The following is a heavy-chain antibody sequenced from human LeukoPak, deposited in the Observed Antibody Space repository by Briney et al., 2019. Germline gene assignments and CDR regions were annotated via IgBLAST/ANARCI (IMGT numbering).Heavy chain of an antibody. CDR3: ARDRGELLSTHYYYYGMGV. Sequence: GGSLRLSCAASGFTFSSYAMHWVRQAPGRGLEWVAVISYDGSNKYYADSVKGRFTISRDNSKNTLYLQMNSLRAEDTAVYYCARDRGELLSTHYYYYGMGVWGQGTTVTVSS. V-gene: IGHV3-30-3*01. CDR2: ISYDGSNK. J-gene: IGHJ6*02. CDR1: GFTFSSYA. D-gene: IGHD3-10*01.